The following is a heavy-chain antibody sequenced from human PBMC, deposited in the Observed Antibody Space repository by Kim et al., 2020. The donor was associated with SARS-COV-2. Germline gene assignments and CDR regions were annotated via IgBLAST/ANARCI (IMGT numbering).Heavy chain of an antibody. V-gene: IGHV4-34*01. J-gene: IGHJ3*02. CDR3: ARATYYYDSSGYSVAFDI. Sequence: KSRVTISVDTSKNQFSLKLGSGTAADTAVYYCARATYYYDSSGYSVAFDIWGQGTMVTVSS. D-gene: IGHD3-22*01.